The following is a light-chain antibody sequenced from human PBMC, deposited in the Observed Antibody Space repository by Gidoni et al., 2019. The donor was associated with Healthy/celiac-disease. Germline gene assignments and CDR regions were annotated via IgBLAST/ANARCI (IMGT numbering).Light chain of an antibody. CDR3: NSRDSSGNHVV. J-gene: IGLJ2*01. Sequence: SSELTQDPAVSVALGQTVRITCKGDSLRSYYASWYQQKPGQAPVLVIYGKNNRPSGIPDRFSGSSSGNTASLTITGAQAEYEADYYCNSRDSSGNHVVFGGGTKLTVL. V-gene: IGLV3-19*01. CDR2: GKN. CDR1: SLRSYY.